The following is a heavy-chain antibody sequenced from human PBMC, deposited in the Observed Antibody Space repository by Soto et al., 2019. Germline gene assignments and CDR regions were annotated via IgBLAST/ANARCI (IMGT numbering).Heavy chain of an antibody. CDR3: ARYRREAVAGYTLDN. D-gene: IGHD6-13*01. CDR1: GGSISSGYY. V-gene: IGHV4-31*03. Sequence: SETLSLTCTVSGGSISSGYYWTWIRQHPGKGLEWIGYIYYSGSTLYNPSLKSRAAISVDTSKNQFSLNLTSVTAADTAVYYCARYRREAVAGYTLDNWGQGILVTVSS. J-gene: IGHJ4*02. CDR2: IYYSGST.